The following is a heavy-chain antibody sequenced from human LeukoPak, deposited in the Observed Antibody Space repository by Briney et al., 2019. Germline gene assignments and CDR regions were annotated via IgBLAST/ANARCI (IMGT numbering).Heavy chain of an antibody. J-gene: IGHJ3*02. CDR3: ARDNAFDI. CDR2: IYTSGSI. CDR1: GGSVSSYY. V-gene: IGHV4-4*07. Sequence: PSETLSLTCTVSGGSVSSYYWSWLRQPVGKGLEWIGRIYTSGSIDHNPSLKSRVTISVDTSKNQFSLKLSSVTAADTAVYYCARDNAFDIWGQGTMVTVSS.